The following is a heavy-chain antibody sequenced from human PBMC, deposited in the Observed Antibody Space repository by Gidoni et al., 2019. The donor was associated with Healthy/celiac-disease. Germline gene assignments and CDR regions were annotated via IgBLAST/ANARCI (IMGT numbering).Heavy chain of an antibody. V-gene: IGHV3-72*01. Sequence: EVQLVESGGGLVQPGGSLRLSCAASGFTFSDHYMDWVRQAPGKGLEWVGRNRNKANSYTTEYAASVKGRFTISRDDSKNSLYLQMNSLKTEDTAVYYCARRYYGYFDYWGQGTLVTVSS. CDR1: GFTFSDHY. J-gene: IGHJ4*02. CDR2: NRNKANSYTT. D-gene: IGHD1-26*01. CDR3: ARRYYGYFDY.